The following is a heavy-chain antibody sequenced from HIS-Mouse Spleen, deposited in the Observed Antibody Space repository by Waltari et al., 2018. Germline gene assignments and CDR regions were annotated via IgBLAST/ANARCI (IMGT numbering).Heavy chain of an antibody. D-gene: IGHD6-13*01. V-gene: IGHV4-39*07. CDR1: GGSISSSSYY. CDR2: IYYSGST. J-gene: IGHJ2*01. CDR3: AREIPYSSSWYDWYFDL. Sequence: QLQLQESGPGLVKPSEHLSLTCTVSGGSISSSSYYWGWLRQPPGKGLEWIGSIYYSGSTYYNPSLKSRVTISVDTSKNQFSLKLSSVTAADTAVYYCAREIPYSSSWYDWYFDLWGRGTLVTVSS.